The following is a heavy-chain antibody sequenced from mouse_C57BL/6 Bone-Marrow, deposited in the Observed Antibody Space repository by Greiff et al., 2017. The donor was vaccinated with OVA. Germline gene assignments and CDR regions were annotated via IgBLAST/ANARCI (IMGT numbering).Heavy chain of an antibody. J-gene: IGHJ1*03. D-gene: IGHD2-3*01. CDR2: ISSGGDYI. Sequence: EVQGVESGEGLVKPGGSLKLSCAASGFTFSSYAMSWVRQTPEKRLEWVAYISSGGDYIYYADTVKGRFTISRDNARNTLYLQMSSLKSEDTAMYYCTREGRLLWYFDVWGTGTTVTVSS. V-gene: IGHV5-9-1*02. CDR1: GFTFSSYA. CDR3: TREGRLLWYFDV.